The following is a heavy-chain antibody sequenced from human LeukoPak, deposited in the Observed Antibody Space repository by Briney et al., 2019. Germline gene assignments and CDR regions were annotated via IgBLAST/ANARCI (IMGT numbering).Heavy chain of an antibody. CDR2: ISSNGGVT. Sequence: PGRSLRLSCAASGFTFSTYAMHWVRQAPGKGLEYVSAISSNGGVTYYADSVKGRFTISRDNSKNTLYLQMGSLRPEDMAVYYCASRYSGSYYEGHFDYWGQGTLVTVSS. V-gene: IGHV3-64*02. CDR1: GFTFSTYA. CDR3: ASRYSGSYYEGHFDY. D-gene: IGHD1-26*01. J-gene: IGHJ4*02.